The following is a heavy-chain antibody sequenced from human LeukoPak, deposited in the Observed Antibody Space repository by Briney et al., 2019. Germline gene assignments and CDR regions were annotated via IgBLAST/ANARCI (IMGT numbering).Heavy chain of an antibody. D-gene: IGHD6-19*01. CDR2: INPGGGGT. CDR3: ARGGAEAGPYYFYY. J-gene: IGHJ4*02. V-gene: IGHV1-46*01. CDR1: GYTLTIYY. Sequence: ASVKVSCKASGYTLTIYYMHWVRQAPGQGLEWMGIINPGGGGTSYPQKFQGRVTMTKDTSTSTVYMELSSLRSDDTAVYCCARGGAEAGPYYFYYWGQGTLVTVSS.